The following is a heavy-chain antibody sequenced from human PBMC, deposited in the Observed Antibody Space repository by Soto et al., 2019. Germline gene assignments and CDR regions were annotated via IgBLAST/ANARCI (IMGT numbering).Heavy chain of an antibody. CDR1: GYTFTNHG. V-gene: IGHV1-18*04. CDR3: ARDLYPLAYYFDF. CDR2: ISGHNGNT. J-gene: IGHJ4*02. D-gene: IGHD2-8*01. Sequence: ASVKVSCKASGYTFTNHGISWVRQAPGQGLEWLGWISGHNGNTKYAQRLKGRVTMTADTPTSTAYMELRSLRSDDTAVYYCARDLYPLAYYFDFWGQGTLVTVSS.